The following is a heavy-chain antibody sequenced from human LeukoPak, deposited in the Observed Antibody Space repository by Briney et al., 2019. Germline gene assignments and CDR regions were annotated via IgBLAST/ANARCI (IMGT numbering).Heavy chain of an antibody. V-gene: IGHV3-15*01. Sequence: GGSLRLSCAASGFTFSNAWMSGVRQAPGKGLEWVGRIKSKTDGGITDYAAPVKGRFTISRDDSKNTLYLQMNSLKTEATAVYYCTTESHRIAVESFDYWGQGTLVTVSS. CDR2: IKSKTDGGIT. J-gene: IGHJ4*02. CDR3: TTESHRIAVESFDY. CDR1: GFTFSNAW. D-gene: IGHD6-19*01.